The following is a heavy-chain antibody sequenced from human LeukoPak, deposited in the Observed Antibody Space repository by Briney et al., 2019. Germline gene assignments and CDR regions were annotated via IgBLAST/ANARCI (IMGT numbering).Heavy chain of an antibody. D-gene: IGHD3-10*01. J-gene: IGHJ3*02. V-gene: IGHV3-23*01. CDR1: GFTFSSYA. CDR2: ISGSGGST. CDR3: ASPVGLLWFGELWGAPDAFDI. Sequence: GASLRLSCAASGFTFSSYAMSWVRQAPGKGLEWVSAISGSGGSTYYADSVKGRFTISRDNSKNTLYLQVNSLRAEDTAVYYCASPVGLLWFGELWGAPDAFDIWGQGTMVTVSS.